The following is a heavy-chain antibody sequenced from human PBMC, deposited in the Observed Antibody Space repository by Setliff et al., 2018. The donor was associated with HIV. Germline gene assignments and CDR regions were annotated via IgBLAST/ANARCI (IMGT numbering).Heavy chain of an antibody. CDR1: GGSIRSYY. Sequence: PSETLSLTCIVSGGSIRSYYWSWIRQPPGKGLEWIGYIYYSGSTNYNASLKSRVAISVDTSKNEFSLKLSSVSAADTARYYCVRGFLRSRRRWFDPWGQGTLVTVSS. D-gene: IGHD4-17*01. J-gene: IGHJ5*02. CDR2: IYYSGST. V-gene: IGHV4-59*01. CDR3: VRGFLRSRRRWFDP.